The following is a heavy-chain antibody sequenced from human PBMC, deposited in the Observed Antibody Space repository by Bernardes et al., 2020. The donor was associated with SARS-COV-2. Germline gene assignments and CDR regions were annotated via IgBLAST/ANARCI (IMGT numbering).Heavy chain of an antibody. J-gene: IGHJ5*02. V-gene: IGHV4-59*08. CDR1: GGSISSYY. CDR2: IYYSGSP. Sequence: SETLSLTCTVSGGSISSYYWSWIRQPPGKVLEWIGYIYYSGSPNYNPSLKSRVTISVDTSKNQFSLKLSSVTAADTAFYYCARQRADYDFWSGYYRRGNWFDPWGQGTLVTVSS. D-gene: IGHD3-3*01. CDR3: ARQRADYDFWSGYYRRGNWFDP.